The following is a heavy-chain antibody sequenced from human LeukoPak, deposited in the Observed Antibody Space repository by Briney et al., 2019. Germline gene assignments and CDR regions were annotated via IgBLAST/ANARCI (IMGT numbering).Heavy chain of an antibody. J-gene: IGHJ6*02. V-gene: IGHV4-34*01. CDR2: INHSGST. Sequence: SETLSLTCAVYGGSFSGYYWSWIRQPPGKGLEWIGEINHSGSTNYNPSLMSRVTISVDTSKNQFSLKLSSVTAADTAVYYCARVRIAAALDYYYYYGMDVWGQGTTVTVSS. D-gene: IGHD6-13*01. CDR3: ARVRIAAALDYYYYYGMDV. CDR1: GGSFSGYY.